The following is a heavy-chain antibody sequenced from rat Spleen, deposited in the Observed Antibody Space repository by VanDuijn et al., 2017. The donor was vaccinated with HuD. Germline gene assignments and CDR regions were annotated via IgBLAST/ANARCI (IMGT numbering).Heavy chain of an antibody. CDR3: ARHEDYGGYSRDYFGY. CDR2: ITTGGGNT. J-gene: IGHJ2*01. Sequence: EVQLVESGGGLVQPGRSLKLSCAASGFTFSNYGMAWVRQTPTKGLEWVASITTGGGNTYYRDSVKGRFTISRDNAKSTLYLQMNSLRSEDTATYFCARHEDYGGYSRDYFGYWGQGVMVTVSS. CDR1: GFTFSNYG. V-gene: IGHV5S13*01. D-gene: IGHD1-11*01.